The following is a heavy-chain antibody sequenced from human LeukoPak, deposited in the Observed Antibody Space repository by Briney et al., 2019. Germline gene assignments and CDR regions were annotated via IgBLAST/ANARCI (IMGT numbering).Heavy chain of an antibody. V-gene: IGHV1-18*01. J-gene: IGHJ4*02. CDR3: ARERMDYDFWSGYSILRPYYFDY. CDR1: GYTFTSYG. CDR2: ISAYNGNT. D-gene: IGHD3-3*01. Sequence: ASVKVSCKASGYTFTSYGIRWVRQAPGQGLEWMGWISAYNGNTNYAQKLQGRVTMTTDTSTSTAYMELRSLRSDDTAVYYCARERMDYDFWSGYSILRPYYFDYWGQGTLVTVSS.